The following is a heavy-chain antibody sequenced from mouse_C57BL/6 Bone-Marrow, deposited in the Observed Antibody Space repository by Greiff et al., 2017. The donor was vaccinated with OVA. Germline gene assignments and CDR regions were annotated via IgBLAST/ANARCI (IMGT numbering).Heavy chain of an antibody. Sequence: QVQLQQPGPELVKPGASVKLSCKASGYTFTSSWLHWVKQRPGQGLEWIGNINPSNGGTTYNAKFKSKATLTVDKSSSTANMLLSSLTAEDCAVCDCARPAYYPIDYWGQGTTLTVSS. CDR2: INPSNGGT. J-gene: IGHJ2*01. CDR1: GYTFTSSW. V-gene: IGHV1-53*01. D-gene: IGHD2-10*01. CDR3: ARPAYYPIDY.